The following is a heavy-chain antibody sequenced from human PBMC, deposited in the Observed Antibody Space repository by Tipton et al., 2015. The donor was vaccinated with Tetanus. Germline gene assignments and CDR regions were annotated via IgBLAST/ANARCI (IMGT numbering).Heavy chain of an antibody. D-gene: IGHD1-20*01. CDR1: RGPISSYY. CDR2: ISNGNP. Sequence: PSLTCTVSRGPISSYYWSWVRQAAGKGLEFIGHISNGNPDHTPSFKNRVSLSVDLSKNEFYMELRSVTAGDTGIYYCARGITDGYNRRLDYWGQGTLVAVSP. V-gene: IGHV4-4*07. J-gene: IGHJ4*02. CDR3: ARGITDGYNRRLDY.